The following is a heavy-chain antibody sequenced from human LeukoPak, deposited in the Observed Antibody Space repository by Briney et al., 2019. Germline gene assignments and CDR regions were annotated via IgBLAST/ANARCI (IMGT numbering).Heavy chain of an antibody. Sequence: GGSLRLSCAASGFTFSSYGMHWVRQAPGKGLEWVAFIRYDGSNKYYADSVKGRFTISRGNSKNTLYLQMNSLRAEDTAVYYCAKDWTAMPDYWGQGTLVTVSS. CDR2: IRYDGSNK. J-gene: IGHJ4*02. V-gene: IGHV3-30*02. D-gene: IGHD3/OR15-3a*01. CDR3: AKDWTAMPDY. CDR1: GFTFSSYG.